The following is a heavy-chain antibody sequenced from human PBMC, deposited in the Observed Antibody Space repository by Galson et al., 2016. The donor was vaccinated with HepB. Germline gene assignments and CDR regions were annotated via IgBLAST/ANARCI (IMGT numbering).Heavy chain of an antibody. V-gene: IGHV1-46*01. CDR3: ARAPLWGLARFDL. D-gene: IGHD2-21*02. CDR1: GYTLTSYY. CDR2: ISPNGGTT. Sequence: SVKVSCKASGYTLTSYYMHWVRQAPGKGLEWMGVISPNGGTTTYAQRFQGRITITRDRSTSKVYMEMSSLRSEDTALYYCARAPLWGLARFDLWGQGTLVTVST. J-gene: IGHJ5*02.